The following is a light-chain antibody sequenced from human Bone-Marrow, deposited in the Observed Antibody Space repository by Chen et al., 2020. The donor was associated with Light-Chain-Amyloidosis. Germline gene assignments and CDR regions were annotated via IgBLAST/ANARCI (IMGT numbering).Light chain of an antibody. CDR2: GSS. CDR1: QTISSNY. J-gene: IGKJ4*01. CDR3: QQYGPSPLT. Sequence: EIVLTQSPGTLSLSPGEGANLSCRASQTISSNYLTWYQQKFGQAPRLLIYGSSSRATGIPDRFTGSGSGTDFTLTINRLETEDFAMYYCQQYGPSPLTFGGGTKVEIK. V-gene: IGKV3-20*01.